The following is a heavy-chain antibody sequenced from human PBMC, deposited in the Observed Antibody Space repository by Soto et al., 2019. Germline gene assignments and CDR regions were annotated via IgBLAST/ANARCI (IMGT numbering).Heavy chain of an antibody. CDR3: VKDPSFTNCGVVILDY. Sequence: PGGSLRLSCVASEFIFSDYAMSWVRQAPGKGPEWVSVIGGDGYKPEYADSVKGRFTVSRDNSKNMLYLQMDSLRDEDTAVYYCVKDPSFTNCGVVILDYWGQGTRVTVSS. D-gene: IGHD3-3*01. V-gene: IGHV3-23*01. CDR1: EFIFSDYA. J-gene: IGHJ4*02. CDR2: IGGDGYKP.